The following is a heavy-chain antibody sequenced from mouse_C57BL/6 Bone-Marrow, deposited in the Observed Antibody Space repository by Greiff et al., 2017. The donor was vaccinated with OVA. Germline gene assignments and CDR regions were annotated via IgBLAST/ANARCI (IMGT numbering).Heavy chain of an antibody. V-gene: IGHV14-4*01. CDR3: TRDYYSSHWDVGMDY. Sequence: EVQLVESGAELVRPGASVKLSCTASGFNIKDDYMHWVKQRPEQGLEWIGWIDPENGDTEYASKFQGKATIPADTPSNTAYLQLSSLTSEDTAVYYCTRDYYSSHWDVGMDYWGQGTSVTVSS. J-gene: IGHJ4*01. D-gene: IGHD2-5*01. CDR2: IDPENGDT. CDR1: GFNIKDDY.